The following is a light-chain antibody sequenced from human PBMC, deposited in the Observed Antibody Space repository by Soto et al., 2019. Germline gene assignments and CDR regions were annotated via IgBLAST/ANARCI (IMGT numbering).Light chain of an antibody. V-gene: IGKV1-39*01. CDR3: QQSYSTPQT. J-gene: IGKJ1*01. Sequence: DIQMTQSASALSGSVLDGVTVTCLASQSISSYLNWYQQKPGKAPKLLIYAASSLQSGVPSRFSGSGSGTDFTLTISSLQPEDFATYYCQQSYSTPQTFGQGTKVDIK. CDR2: AAS. CDR1: QSISSY.